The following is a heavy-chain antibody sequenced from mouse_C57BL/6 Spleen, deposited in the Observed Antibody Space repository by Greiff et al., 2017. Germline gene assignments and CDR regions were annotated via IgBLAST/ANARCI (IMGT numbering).Heavy chain of an antibody. CDR2: INPYNGAT. V-gene: IGHV1-20*01. CDR1: GYSFTGYF. D-gene: IGHD1-1*01. CDR3: ARPLYYGSTYFDY. J-gene: IGHJ2*01. Sequence: EVQLQQSGPELVKPGDSVKISCKASGYSFTGYFMNWVMQSHGKSLEWIGRINPYNGATFYNQKFKGKATLTVDKSSSTAHMELRSLTSEDSAVYYCARPLYYGSTYFDYWGQGTTLTVSS.